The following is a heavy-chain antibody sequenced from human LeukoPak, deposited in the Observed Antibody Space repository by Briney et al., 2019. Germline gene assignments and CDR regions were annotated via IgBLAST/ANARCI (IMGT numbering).Heavy chain of an antibody. J-gene: IGHJ1*01. Sequence: PGGSLRLSCAASGFTFSSYSMNWVRQAPGKGLEWVSYISSSSSTIYYADSVKGRFTISRDNAKNSLYLQMNSLRAEDTAVYYCAREEGYCSSTSCYRGYFQHWGQGTLVTVSS. D-gene: IGHD2-2*01. CDR2: ISSSSSTI. CDR3: AREEGYCSSTSCYRGYFQH. CDR1: GFTFSSYS. V-gene: IGHV3-48*01.